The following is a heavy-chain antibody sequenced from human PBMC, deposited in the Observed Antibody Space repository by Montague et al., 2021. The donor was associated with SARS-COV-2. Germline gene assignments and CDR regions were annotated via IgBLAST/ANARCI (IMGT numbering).Heavy chain of an antibody. Sequence: SETLSLTCAVYGGSFSGYYWSWIRQPPGKGLEWIGEINHSGSTNXNPSLMSRVTILVDTSKNQFSPKVSSVTAADTAGYYCARGSTVTHYWGQGTLVTVSS. CDR3: ARGSTVTHY. D-gene: IGHD4-17*01. J-gene: IGHJ4*02. V-gene: IGHV4-34*01. CDR2: INHSGST. CDR1: GGSFSGYY.